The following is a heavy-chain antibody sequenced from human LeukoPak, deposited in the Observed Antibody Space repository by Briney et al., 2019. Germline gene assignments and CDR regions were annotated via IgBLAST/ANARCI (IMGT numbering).Heavy chain of an antibody. CDR2: INHSGST. D-gene: IGHD3-22*01. CDR3: ARDDYDSSGHYSTY. V-gene: IGHV4-34*01. Sequence: SETLSLTCAVYGGSFSGYYWSWIRQPPGKGLEWIGEINHSGSTNYNPSLKSRVTISVDTSKNQFSLKLSSVTAADTAVYYCARDDYDSSGHYSTYWGQGTLVSVSS. CDR1: GGSFSGYY. J-gene: IGHJ4*02.